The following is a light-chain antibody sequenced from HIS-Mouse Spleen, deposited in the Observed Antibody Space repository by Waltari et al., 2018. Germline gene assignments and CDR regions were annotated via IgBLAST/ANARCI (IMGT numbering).Light chain of an antibody. CDR3: YSTDSSGNHRV. Sequence: SYELTQPPSVSVYPGQTPRITCSGDAVPKKNPYWYHQKSGQAPVLVIYEDSKRPSGIPERFSGSSSGTMATLTISGAQVEDEADYYCYSTDSSGNHRVFGGGTKLTVL. CDR1: AVPKKN. CDR2: EDS. J-gene: IGLJ2*01. V-gene: IGLV3-10*01.